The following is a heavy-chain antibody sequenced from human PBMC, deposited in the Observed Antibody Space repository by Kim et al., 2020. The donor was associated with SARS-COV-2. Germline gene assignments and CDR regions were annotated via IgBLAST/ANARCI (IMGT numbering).Heavy chain of an antibody. CDR1: GFTFSSYA. CDR3: AKVVLSSSWLLDYYYGMDV. D-gene: IGHD6-13*01. Sequence: GGSLRLSCAASGFTFSSYAMSWVRQAPGKGLEWVSAISGSGGSTYYADSVKGRFTISRDNSKNTLYLQMNSLRAEDTAVYYCAKVVLSSSWLLDYYYGMDVWGQGTTVTVSS. V-gene: IGHV3-23*01. CDR2: ISGSGGST. J-gene: IGHJ6*02.